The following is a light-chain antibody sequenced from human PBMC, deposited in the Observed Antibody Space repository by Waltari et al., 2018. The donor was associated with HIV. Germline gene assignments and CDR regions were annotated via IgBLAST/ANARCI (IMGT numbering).Light chain of an antibody. CDR3: QQYNTWPPENT. V-gene: IGKV3-15*01. J-gene: IGKJ4*01. CDR2: DAS. Sequence: EIVMTQSPATLSVSPGERATLSCRASQSVNSNLAWYQQKPGQAPRLLIYDASTRATCIPARFRGGGFGAAFTLTISSLQSEDSAVYYCQQYNTWPPENTFGGGTKVEIK. CDR1: QSVNSN.